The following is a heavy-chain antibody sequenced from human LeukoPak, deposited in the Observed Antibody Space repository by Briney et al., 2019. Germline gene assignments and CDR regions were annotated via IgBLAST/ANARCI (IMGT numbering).Heavy chain of an antibody. V-gene: IGHV3-74*01. Sequence: PGGSLRLSCAASGFTFNRYWMHWVRQAPGKGLVWVSRINSDGNSTGYADSVKGRFTISRDNAKNTLYLQMNSLRAEDTAVYYCARAYYDSSGRYFDYWGQRTLVTVSS. D-gene: IGHD3-22*01. CDR1: GFTFNRYW. CDR2: INSDGNST. CDR3: ARAYYDSSGRYFDY. J-gene: IGHJ4*02.